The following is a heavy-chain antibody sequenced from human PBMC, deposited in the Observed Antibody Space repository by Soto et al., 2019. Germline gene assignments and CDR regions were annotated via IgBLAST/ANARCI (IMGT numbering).Heavy chain of an antibody. CDR1: GYTFTSCY. CDR2: INPTDGSA. CDR3: ARAGNAYYHYYMDV. J-gene: IGHJ6*03. D-gene: IGHD1-1*01. Sequence: QVQLVQSGAEVKKPGASVKVSCKASGYTFTSCYMHWVRQAPGQGLEWVGIINPTDGSATYAQRFWGRVTMTRDTSTSTVYVELSSLRSDDTAVYFCARAGNAYYHYYMDVWGKGTTVTVSS. V-gene: IGHV1-46*03.